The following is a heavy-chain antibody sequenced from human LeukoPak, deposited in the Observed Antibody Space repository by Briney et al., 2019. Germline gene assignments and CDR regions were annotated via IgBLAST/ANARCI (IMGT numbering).Heavy chain of an antibody. D-gene: IGHD2-15*01. J-gene: IGHJ4*02. CDR2: INSDGSST. CDR1: GFTFSSHW. Sequence: GGSLRLSCAASGFTFSSHWMHWVRQAPGKGLVWVSRINSDGSSTSYADSVKGRFTISRDNAKNTLYLQMNSLRAEDTAVYYCARAAAPLYCSGGSCADYWGQGTLVTVSS. CDR3: ARAAAPLYCSGGSCADY. V-gene: IGHV3-74*01.